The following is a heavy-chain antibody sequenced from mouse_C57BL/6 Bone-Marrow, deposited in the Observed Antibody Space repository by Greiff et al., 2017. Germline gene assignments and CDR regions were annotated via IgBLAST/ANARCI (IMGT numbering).Heavy chain of an antibody. J-gene: IGHJ2*01. CDR2: ISSGGSYT. D-gene: IGHD2-5*01. Sequence: EVHLVESGGDLVKPGGSLKLSCAASGFTFSSYGMSWVRQTPDKRLEWVATISSGGSYTYYPDSVKGRFTISRDNAKNTLYLQMSSLKSEDTAMYYCARQKSNLDYCGQGTTLTVSS. V-gene: IGHV5-6*01. CDR3: ARQKSNLDY. CDR1: GFTFSSYG.